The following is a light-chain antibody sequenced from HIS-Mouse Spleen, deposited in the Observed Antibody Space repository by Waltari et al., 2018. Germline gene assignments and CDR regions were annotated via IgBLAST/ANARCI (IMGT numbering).Light chain of an antibody. Sequence: EIVLTQSPGTLSLSPGERATLSCRAIQSVSSSYLAWYQQKPGQAPRLLIYGASSRATGITDRFSGSGSGTDFTLTISRLEPEDFAVYYCQQYGSSPTFGQGTKLEIK. CDR3: QQYGSSPT. CDR2: GAS. V-gene: IGKV3-20*01. J-gene: IGKJ2*01. CDR1: QSVSSSY.